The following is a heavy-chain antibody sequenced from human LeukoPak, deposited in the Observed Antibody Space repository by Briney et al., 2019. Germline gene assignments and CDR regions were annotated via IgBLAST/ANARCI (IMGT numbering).Heavy chain of an antibody. J-gene: IGHJ5*02. V-gene: IGHV4-38-2*02. Sequence: PSETLSLTCTVSGYSISSGYYWGWIRQPPGKGLEWIGSIYHSGSTYYNPSLKSRVTISVDTSKNQFSLKLSSVTAADTAVYYCARDLELLRFDPWGQGTLVTVSS. CDR3: ARDLELLRFDP. CDR1: GYSISSGYY. D-gene: IGHD1-7*01. CDR2: IYHSGST.